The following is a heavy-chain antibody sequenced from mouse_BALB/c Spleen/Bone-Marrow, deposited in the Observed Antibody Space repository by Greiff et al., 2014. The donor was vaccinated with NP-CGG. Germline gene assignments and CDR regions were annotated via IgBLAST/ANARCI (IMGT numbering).Heavy chain of an antibody. CDR3: ARNGYYGWITY. Sequence: EVKVEESGGGLVQPGGSLKLSCAASGFDFSGYWMTWVGQAPGKGLEWIGEINPDSRTINYKPSLKEKFIMSRDNAKNTLYLQMSKVRSEDTALYYCARNGYYGWITYWGQGTLVTVSA. CDR1: GFDFSGYW. V-gene: IGHV4-1*02. D-gene: IGHD2-3*01. J-gene: IGHJ3*01. CDR2: INPDSRTI.